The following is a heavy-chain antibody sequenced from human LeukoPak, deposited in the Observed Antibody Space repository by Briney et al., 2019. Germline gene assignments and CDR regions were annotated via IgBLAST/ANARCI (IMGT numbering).Heavy chain of an antibody. J-gene: IGHJ4*02. D-gene: IGHD3-10*01. CDR3: ARSYGSGSFYYFDY. CDR2: IYYSGST. CDR1: GGSISSYY. Sequence: PSETLSLTCTVSGGSISSYYCSWIRQPPGKGLECFGYIYYSGSTNYNPSLKSRVSISVDTSKNQFSLKLSSVTAADTAVYYCARSYGSGSFYYFDYWGQGTLVTVSS. V-gene: IGHV4-59*01.